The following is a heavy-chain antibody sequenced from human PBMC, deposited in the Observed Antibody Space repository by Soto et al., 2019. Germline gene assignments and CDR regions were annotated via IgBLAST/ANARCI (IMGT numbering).Heavy chain of an antibody. J-gene: IGHJ4*01. CDR3: VRGMNPLF. Sequence: PGGSLRLSCAASGFAFSSEWMHWVRQAPGKGLEWVSSISISSSDRYYADSVRGRFTISRDNAKNALYLQMNSLRADDTAVYFCVRGMNPLFGGQGTLVTVSS. CDR2: ISISSSDR. V-gene: IGHV3-21*06. CDR1: GFAFSSEW.